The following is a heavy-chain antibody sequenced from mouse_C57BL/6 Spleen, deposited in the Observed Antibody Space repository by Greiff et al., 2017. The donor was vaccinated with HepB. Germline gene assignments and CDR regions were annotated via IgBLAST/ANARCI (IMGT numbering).Heavy chain of an antibody. CDR3: ARDDGSSYGYFDV. CDR2: ISDGGSYT. CDR1: GFTFSSYA. D-gene: IGHD1-1*01. J-gene: IGHJ1*03. V-gene: IGHV5-4*01. Sequence: GKLVESGGGLVKPGGSLKLSCAASGFTFSSYAMSWVRQTPEKRLEWVATISDGGSYTYYPDNVKGRFTISRDNAKNNLYLQMSHLKSEDTAMYYCARDDGSSYGYFDVWGTGTTVTVSS.